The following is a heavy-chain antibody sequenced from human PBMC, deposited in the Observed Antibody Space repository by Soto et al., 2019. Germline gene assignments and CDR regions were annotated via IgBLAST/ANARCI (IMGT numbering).Heavy chain of an antibody. CDR3: TRDGPYGDYGFFDY. Sequence: EVQVMESGGDLVQPGGSLRLSCAASGFTVSNHYMSWVRQAPGKGLEWVSVLYSGGTTHYADSVKGRFTISRDNSNNTLYLEMNSLRVEDSAVYYCTRDGPYGDYGFFDYWGQGTLVTVSS. D-gene: IGHD4-17*01. CDR2: LYSGGTT. V-gene: IGHV3-66*01. J-gene: IGHJ4*02. CDR1: GFTVSNHY.